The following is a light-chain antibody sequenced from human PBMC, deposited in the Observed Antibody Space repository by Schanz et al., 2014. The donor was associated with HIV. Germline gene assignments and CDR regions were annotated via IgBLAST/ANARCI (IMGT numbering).Light chain of an antibody. CDR1: SSNFRSNA. CDR3: QTYDSSLRASV. J-gene: IGLJ2*01. CDR2: NTY. V-gene: IGLV1-44*01. Sequence: QSVLTQPPSASGTPGQRVTISCSGSSSNFRSNAVNWYQQLPGPAPKLVIYNTYHRPSGVPDRFSGSQSGASASLAISGLQADDEADYYCQTYDSSLRASVFGGGTKVTVL.